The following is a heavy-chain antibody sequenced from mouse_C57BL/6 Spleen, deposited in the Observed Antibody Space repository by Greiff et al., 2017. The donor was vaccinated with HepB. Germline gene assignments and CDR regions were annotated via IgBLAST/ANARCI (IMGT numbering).Heavy chain of an antibody. CDR2: IWSGGST. CDR1: GFSLTSYG. V-gene: IGHV2-2*01. J-gene: IGHJ3*01. Sequence: QVQLQQSGPGLVQPSQSLSITCTVSGFSLTSYGVHWVRQSPGNGLEWLGVIWSGGSTDYNAAFISRLSISKDNSKSQVFFKMNSLQADDTAIYYCARDGIYDGSSLAYWGQGTLVTVSA. CDR3: ARDGIYDGSSLAY. D-gene: IGHD2-3*01.